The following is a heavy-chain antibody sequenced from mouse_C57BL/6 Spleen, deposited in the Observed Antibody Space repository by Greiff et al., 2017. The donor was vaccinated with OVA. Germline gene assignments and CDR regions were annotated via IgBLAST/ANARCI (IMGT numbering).Heavy chain of an antibody. CDR2: INPNNGGT. CDR3: ARREAMGLRRRVYAMDY. CDR1: GYTFTDYN. J-gene: IGHJ4*01. Sequence: VQLQQSGPELVKPGASVKIPCKASGYTFTDYNMDWVKQSHGKSLEWIGDINPNNGGTIYNQKFKGKATLTVDKSSSTAYMELRSLTSEDTAVYYCARREAMGLRRRVYAMDYWGQGTSVTVSS. D-gene: IGHD2-4*01. V-gene: IGHV1-18*01.